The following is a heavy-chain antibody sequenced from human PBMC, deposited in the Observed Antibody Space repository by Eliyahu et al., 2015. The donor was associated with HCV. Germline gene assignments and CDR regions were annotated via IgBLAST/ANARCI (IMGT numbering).Heavy chain of an antibody. V-gene: IGHV3-30*18. CDR2: ISXDGSNK. CDR3: AKGGVGFGVGR. D-gene: IGHD3-10*01. J-gene: IGHJ4*02. Sequence: QVQLVESGGGVVQPGRSLRLSCAASGFTFSSYGMHWVRQAPGKGLEWVAVISXDGSNKYYADSVKGRFTISRDNSKNTLYLQMNSLRAEDTAVYYCAKGGVGFGVGRWGQGTLVTVSS. CDR1: GFTFSSYG.